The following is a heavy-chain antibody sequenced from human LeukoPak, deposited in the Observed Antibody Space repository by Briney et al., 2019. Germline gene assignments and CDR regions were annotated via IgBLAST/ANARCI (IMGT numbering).Heavy chain of an antibody. V-gene: IGHV4-4*07. Sequence: SETLSLTCTVSGGSISSYYWSWIRQPAGKGLEWIGRIYTSGSANYNPSLKSRVTISVDTSKNQFSLKLSSVTAADTAVYYCARETSQKGAHYMDVWGKGTTVTISS. CDR1: GGSISSYY. D-gene: IGHD3-16*01. CDR3: ARETSQKGAHYMDV. J-gene: IGHJ6*03. CDR2: IYTSGSA.